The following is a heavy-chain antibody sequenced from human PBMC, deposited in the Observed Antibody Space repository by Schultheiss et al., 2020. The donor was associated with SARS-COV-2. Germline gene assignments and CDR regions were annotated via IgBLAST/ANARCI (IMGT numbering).Heavy chain of an antibody. CDR3: ATPVSSDY. CDR1: GYTFTSYD. Sequence: ASVKVSCKASGYTFTSYDINWVRQATGQGLEWMGRINPDSGGTNYAQKFQGRVTMTRDTSVSTAYMELSRLRSDDTAVYYCATPVSSDYWGQGTLVTVSS. J-gene: IGHJ4*02. D-gene: IGHD6-13*01. V-gene: IGHV1-2*06. CDR2: INPDSGGT.